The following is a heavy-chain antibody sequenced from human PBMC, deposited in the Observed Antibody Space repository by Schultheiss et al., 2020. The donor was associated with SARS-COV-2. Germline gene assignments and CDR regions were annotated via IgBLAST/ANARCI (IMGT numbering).Heavy chain of an antibody. J-gene: IGHJ6*02. V-gene: IGHV4-61*08. CDR3: ARDLGIAVAGGMDV. D-gene: IGHD6-19*01. CDR2: IYYSGST. CDR1: GGSISSGGYY. Sequence: SETLSLTCSVSGGSISSGGYYWSWIRQHPGKGLEWIGYIYYSGSTNYNPSLKSRVTISVDTSKNQFSLKLSSVTAADTAVYYCARDLGIAVAGGMDVWGQGTTVTVSS.